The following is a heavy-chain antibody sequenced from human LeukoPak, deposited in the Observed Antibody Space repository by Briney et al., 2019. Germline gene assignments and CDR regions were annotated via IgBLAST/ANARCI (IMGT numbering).Heavy chain of an antibody. CDR2: IYYSGST. J-gene: IGHJ4*02. CDR1: CGSISGYY. Sequence: PSETLSLTCTVSCGSISGYYWSWIRQPPGKGLEWIGYIYYSGSTNYNPSLKSRVTISVDTSKNQFSLKLSSVTAADTAVYYCARHRSSSLYFDYWGQGTLDTVSS. V-gene: IGHV4-59*08. D-gene: IGHD6-6*01. CDR3: ARHRSSSLYFDY.